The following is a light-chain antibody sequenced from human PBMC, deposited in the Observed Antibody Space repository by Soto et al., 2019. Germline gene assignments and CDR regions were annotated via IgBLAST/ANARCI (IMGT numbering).Light chain of an antibody. CDR1: SSDIGVYNY. V-gene: IGLV2-14*01. J-gene: IGLJ1*01. CDR2: DVS. Sequence: QSVLTQPASVSGSPGQSITVSCTGTSSDIGVYNYVSWYQQHPGKAPKLMIYDVSNRPSGVSNRFSGSKSGNTASLTISGLQAEDEAYYCCSSYTSSSTPDVFGTGTKLTVL. CDR3: SSYTSSSTPDV.